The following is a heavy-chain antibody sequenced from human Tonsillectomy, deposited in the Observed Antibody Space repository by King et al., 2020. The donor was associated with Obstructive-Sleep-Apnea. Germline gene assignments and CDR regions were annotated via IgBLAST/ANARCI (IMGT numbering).Heavy chain of an antibody. J-gene: IGHJ6*02. CDR3: TTDSFYDSSGYYYNYYYGMDV. D-gene: IGHD3-22*01. V-gene: IGHV3-15*01. CDR2: IKSKTDGGTT. CDR1: GFTFSNAW. Sequence: VQLVESGGGLVKPGGSLRLSCAASGFTFSNAWMSWVRQAPGKGLEWVGRIKSKTDGGTTDYAAPVKGRFTNSRDDSKNTLYLQMNSLKTEDTAVYYCTTDSFYDSSGYYYNYYYGMDVWGQGTTVTVSS.